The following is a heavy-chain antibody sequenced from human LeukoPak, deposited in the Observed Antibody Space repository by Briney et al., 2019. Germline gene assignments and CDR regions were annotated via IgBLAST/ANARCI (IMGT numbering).Heavy chain of an antibody. J-gene: IGHJ4*02. Sequence: SETLSHTCAVYGGSFSGYYWSWIRQPPGKGLEWIGKINHSGSTKYNPSLKSRVTISVDTSKNQFSLKLSSVTAADTAVYYCARVDSTNWYEYRGYFDYWGQGTLVTVSS. CDR1: GGSFSGYY. D-gene: IGHD1-20*01. CDR2: INHSGST. V-gene: IGHV4-34*01. CDR3: ARVDSTNWYEYRGYFDY.